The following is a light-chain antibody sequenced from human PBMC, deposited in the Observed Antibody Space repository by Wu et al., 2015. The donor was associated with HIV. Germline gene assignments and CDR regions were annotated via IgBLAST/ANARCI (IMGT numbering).Light chain of an antibody. V-gene: IGKV1-8*01. Sequence: IQMTQSPSSLSASTGDRVTITCRASQGISSYLAWYQQKPGKAPKLLIYAASTLQSGVPSRFSGSGSGTDFTLTISCLQSEDFATYCCQQYYSYPLTFGGGPRWRSN. CDR1: QGISSY. CDR2: AAS. J-gene: IGKJ4*01. CDR3: QQYYSYPLT.